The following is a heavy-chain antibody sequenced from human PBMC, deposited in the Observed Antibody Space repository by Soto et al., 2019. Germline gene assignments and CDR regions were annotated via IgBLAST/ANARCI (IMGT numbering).Heavy chain of an antibody. V-gene: IGHV4-59*08. CDR3: ARRYGGAFDI. Sequence: QVQLQESGPGLVKPSETLSLTCTVSGGSISSYYWSWIRQPPGKGLQWIGYIFYSGSTNYNPSLRIRVTLSVDTSTNQFSMKLSSVTAADTAVYYCARRYGGAFDIWGQGTMVTVSS. CDR2: IFYSGST. D-gene: IGHD4-17*01. J-gene: IGHJ3*02. CDR1: GGSISSYY.